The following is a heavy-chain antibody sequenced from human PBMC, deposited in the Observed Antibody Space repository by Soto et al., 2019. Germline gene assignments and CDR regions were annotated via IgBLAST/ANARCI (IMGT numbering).Heavy chain of an antibody. V-gene: IGHV4-31*03. Sequence: QVQLQESGPGLVKPSQTLSLTCTVSGGSISSGGSYWSWIRQRPGKGLEWIGYIFYSGSFYYTPSLKSRVMISADTSKNQFSLKLSSVTAADTAVYYCARAPETRPIFGVVVPYFFDYWGRGTLVTVSS. J-gene: IGHJ4*02. CDR3: ARAPETRPIFGVVVPYFFDY. D-gene: IGHD3-3*01. CDR2: IFYSGSF. CDR1: GGSISSGGSY.